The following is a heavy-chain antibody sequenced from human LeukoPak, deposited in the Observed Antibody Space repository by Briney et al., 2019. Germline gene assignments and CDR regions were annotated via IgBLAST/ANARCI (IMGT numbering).Heavy chain of an antibody. J-gene: IGHJ4*02. Sequence: PGRSLRLSCAASGFTFSSYGMHWVRQAPGKGLEGVAVIWYDGSNKYYADSVKGRFTISRDNSKNTLYLQMNSLRAEDTAVYYCAKDATGLSGAIDYWGQGTLVTVSS. CDR1: GFTFSSYG. CDR2: IWYDGSNK. D-gene: IGHD4/OR15-4a*01. V-gene: IGHV3-33*06. CDR3: AKDATGLSGAIDY.